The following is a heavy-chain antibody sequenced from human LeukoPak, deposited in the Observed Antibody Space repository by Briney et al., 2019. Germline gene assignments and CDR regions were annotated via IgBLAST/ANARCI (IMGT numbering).Heavy chain of an antibody. CDR2: INPSGGST. CDR1: GYTFTSYY. J-gene: IGHJ5*02. D-gene: IGHD6-13*01. Sequence: ASVKVSCKASGYTFTSYYMHWVRQAPGQGLEWMGIINPSGGSTSYAQKFQGRVTITRNTSISTAYMELSSLRSEDTAVYYCARGRRAAAGTNWFDPWGQGTLVTVSS. V-gene: IGHV1-46*01. CDR3: ARGRRAAAGTNWFDP.